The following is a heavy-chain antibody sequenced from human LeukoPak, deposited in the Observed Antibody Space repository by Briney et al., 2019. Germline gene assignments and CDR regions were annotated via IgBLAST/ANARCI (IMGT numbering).Heavy chain of an antibody. J-gene: IGHJ4*02. V-gene: IGHV3-21*01. Sequence: GGSLRLSCAASGFTFSSYSMNWVRQAPGKGLEWVSSISSSSSYIYYADSVKGRFTISSDNAKNSLYLQMNSLRAEDTAVYYCASEGRYGDYGDYWGQGTLVTVSS. CDR2: ISSSSSYI. CDR1: GFTFSSYS. D-gene: IGHD4-17*01. CDR3: ASEGRYGDYGDY.